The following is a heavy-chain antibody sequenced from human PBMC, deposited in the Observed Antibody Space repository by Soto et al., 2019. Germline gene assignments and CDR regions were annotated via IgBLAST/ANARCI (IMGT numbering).Heavy chain of an antibody. CDR2: IIPIFTRT. J-gene: IGHJ4*02. V-gene: IGHV1-69*01. Sequence: QLQLVQSGTEVKEPGSSVKVSCKASGGTFSTSSFVWVRQGPGQGLEWMGGIIPIFTRTNFAQKFQGRVTFSADESTRATYMERRSLSSGDTAIYYCARDGVRSTAGDSWGQGTLVTVSS. CDR1: GGTFSTSS. D-gene: IGHD1-26*01. CDR3: ARDGVRSTAGDS.